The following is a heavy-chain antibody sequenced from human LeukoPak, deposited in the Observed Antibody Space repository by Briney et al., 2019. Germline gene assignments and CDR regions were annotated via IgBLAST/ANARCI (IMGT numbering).Heavy chain of an antibody. Sequence: ASVTVSCKASGYTFTSYGISWVRQAPGQGLEWMGWISAYNGNTNYAQKFQGRVTMTRDTSISTAYMELSRLRSDDTAVYYCARDRYGDYEGYFDYWGQGTLVTVSS. CDR2: ISAYNGNT. CDR3: ARDRYGDYEGYFDY. V-gene: IGHV1-18*01. CDR1: GYTFTSYG. J-gene: IGHJ4*02. D-gene: IGHD4-17*01.